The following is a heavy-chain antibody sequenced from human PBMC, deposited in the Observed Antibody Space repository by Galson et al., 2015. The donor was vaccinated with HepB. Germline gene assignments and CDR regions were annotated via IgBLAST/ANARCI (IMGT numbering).Heavy chain of an antibody. CDR1: GFAFSSYA. CDR2: ISGSGGST. V-gene: IGHV3-23*01. J-gene: IGHJ4*02. Sequence: SLRLSCAASGFAFSSYAMSWVRQAPGKGLEWVSAISGSGGSTYYADSVKGRFTISRDNSKNTLYLQMNSLRAEDTAVYYCAKHSLKYYYGSGPTDYWGQGTLVTVSS. D-gene: IGHD3-10*01. CDR3: AKHSLKYYYGSGPTDY.